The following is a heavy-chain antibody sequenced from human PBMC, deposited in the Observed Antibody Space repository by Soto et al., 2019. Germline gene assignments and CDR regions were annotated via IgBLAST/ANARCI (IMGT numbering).Heavy chain of an antibody. J-gene: IGHJ6*01. CDR2: VWYDGSNK. CDR1: GFTLSTYG. V-gene: IGHV3-33*01. Sequence: GGSLRLSCAASGFTLSTYGMHWVRQAPGKGLEWVAVVWYDGSNKYYADSVKGRFTVSRDNSRNTLYLQMNSLRAEDTAVYYCARPLEQWQLGFGMDVWGQGSPVTVSS. CDR3: ARPLEQWQLGFGMDV. D-gene: IGHD6-19*01.